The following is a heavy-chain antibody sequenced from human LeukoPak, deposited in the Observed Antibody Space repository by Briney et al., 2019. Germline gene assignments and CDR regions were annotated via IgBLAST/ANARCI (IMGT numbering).Heavy chain of an antibody. CDR2: ITTNGAST. CDR1: GFTFNNYA. V-gene: IGHV3-23*01. Sequence: HPGGSLRLSCAASGFTFNNYAMSWVRQAPGKGLEWVSAITTNGASTYYGDSVRGRFTISRDNSKNTLHLQMNSLRAEDTAVYYCAKEALGYFDYWGQGTLVTVSS. CDR3: AKEALGYFDY. J-gene: IGHJ4*02.